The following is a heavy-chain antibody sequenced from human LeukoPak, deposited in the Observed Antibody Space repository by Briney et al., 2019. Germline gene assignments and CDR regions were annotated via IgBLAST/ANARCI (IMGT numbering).Heavy chain of an antibody. J-gene: IGHJ4*02. CDR2: IWYDGSKK. D-gene: IGHD1-14*01. V-gene: IGHV3-33*01. Sequence: GGSLRLSCAASGFTFSSYGMHWVRQAPGKGLEWVAVIWYDGSKKYYADSVKGRLTISRDYSKNTLYLQMNSLRAEDTAVYYCARNTVNPYYFDYWGQGTLVTVSS. CDR1: GFTFSSYG. CDR3: ARNTVNPYYFDY.